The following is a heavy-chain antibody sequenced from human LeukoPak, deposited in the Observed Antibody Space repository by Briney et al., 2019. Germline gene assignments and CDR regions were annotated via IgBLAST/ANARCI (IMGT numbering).Heavy chain of an antibody. V-gene: IGHV5-51*01. D-gene: IGHD2-2*01. J-gene: IGHJ3*02. CDR2: IYPGDSDT. Sequence: GESLKISCKGSGYSFSNYWIGWVRQMPGKGLEWMGIIYPGDSDTRYSPSFQGQVTISADKSISTAYLQWSSLKASDTAMYYCARSLVPIVGLGDAFDIWGQGTMVTVSS. CDR1: GYSFSNYW. CDR3: ARSLVPIVGLGDAFDI.